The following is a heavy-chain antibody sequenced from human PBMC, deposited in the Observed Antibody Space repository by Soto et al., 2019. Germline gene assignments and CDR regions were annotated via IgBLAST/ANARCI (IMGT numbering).Heavy chain of an antibody. J-gene: IGHJ1*01. V-gene: IGHV3-48*04. CDR1: GFTFSSYS. Sequence: PEGSLRLSCAASGFTFSSYSMNWVRQAPGKGLEWVSYISSSSSTIYYADSVKGRFTISRDNAKNTLYLQMNSLRAEDTAVYYCAKDHIAGPIPYFQHWGQGTLVTVSS. D-gene: IGHD2-21*01. CDR2: ISSSSSTI. CDR3: AKDHIAGPIPYFQH.